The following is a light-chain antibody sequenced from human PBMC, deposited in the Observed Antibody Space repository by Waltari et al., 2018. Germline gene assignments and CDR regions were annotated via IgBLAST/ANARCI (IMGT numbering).Light chain of an antibody. CDR1: QSIGSS. V-gene: IGKV1-5*03. CDR3: QQCNSYLLT. Sequence: DIQMNQSPSTLSASVGDTVTIPCRASQSIGSSLAWYQQKPWKAPTVVIYEASSLESGVPSRFSGSGSGTEFTLTISSLQPDDFATYYCQQCNSYLLTFGGGTKVEIK. J-gene: IGKJ4*01. CDR2: EAS.